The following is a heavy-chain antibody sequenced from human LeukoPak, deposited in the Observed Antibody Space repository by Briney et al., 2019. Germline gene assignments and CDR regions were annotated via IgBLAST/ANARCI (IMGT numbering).Heavy chain of an antibody. CDR3: AKDLYSYGTHFDY. Sequence: GGSLRLSCAASGFTFSSYEMNWVRQAPGKGLEWVAVISYDGSNKYYADSVKGLFTISRDNSKNTLYLQMNSLRAEDTAVYYCAKDLYSYGTHFDYWGQGTLVTVSS. V-gene: IGHV3-30*18. CDR2: ISYDGSNK. J-gene: IGHJ4*02. CDR1: GFTFSSYE. D-gene: IGHD5-18*01.